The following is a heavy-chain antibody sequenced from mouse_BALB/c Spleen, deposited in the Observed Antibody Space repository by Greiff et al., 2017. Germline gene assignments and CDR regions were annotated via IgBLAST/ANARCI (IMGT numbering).Heavy chain of an antibody. CDR1: GFTFSSYA. CDR3: ARGRGGGYFDY. CDR2: ISSGGST. J-gene: IGHJ2*01. V-gene: IGHV5-6-5*01. D-gene: IGHD1-1*02. Sequence: EVKVVESGGGLVKPGGSLKLSCAASGFTFSSYAMSWVRQTPEKRLEWVASISSGGSTYYPDSVKGRFTISRDNARNILYLQMSSLRSEDTAMYYCARGRGGGYFDYWGQGTTLTVSS.